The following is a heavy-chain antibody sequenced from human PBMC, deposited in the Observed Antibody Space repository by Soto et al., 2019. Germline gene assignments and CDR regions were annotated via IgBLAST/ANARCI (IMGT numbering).Heavy chain of an antibody. Sequence: PGGSLRLSCAASGFTFSSYWMSWVRQAPGKGLEWVANIKRDGSEKYYVDSVKGRFTISRDNAKNSLYLQMNSLRAEDTAVYYCARAGYCSGGSCRYFDYWGQGTLVTVYS. CDR1: GFTFSSYW. CDR2: IKRDGSEK. CDR3: ARAGYCSGGSCRYFDY. J-gene: IGHJ4*02. D-gene: IGHD2-15*01. V-gene: IGHV3-7*01.